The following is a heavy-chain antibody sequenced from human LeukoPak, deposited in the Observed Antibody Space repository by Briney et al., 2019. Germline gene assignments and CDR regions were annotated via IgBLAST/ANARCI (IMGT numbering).Heavy chain of an antibody. J-gene: IGHJ6*03. D-gene: IGHD3-10*01. CDR1: GGSFSGYY. Sequence: SETLSLTCAVYGGSFSGYYWSWIRQPPGKGLEWIGEINHSGSTNYNPSLKSRVTISVDTSKNQFPLKLSSVTAADTAVYYCARGGITMVRGVMRYMDVWGKGTTVTVSS. CDR2: INHSGST. V-gene: IGHV4-34*01. CDR3: ARGGITMVRGVMRYMDV.